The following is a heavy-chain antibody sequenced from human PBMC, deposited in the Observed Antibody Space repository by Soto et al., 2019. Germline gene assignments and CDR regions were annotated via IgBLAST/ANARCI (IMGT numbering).Heavy chain of an antibody. V-gene: IGHV1-18*01. CDR2: ISAYNGNT. J-gene: IGHJ4*02. CDR1: GYTFTSYG. CDR3: ARDGYNWSDGRVDS. D-gene: IGHD1-20*01. Sequence: QVQLVQSGAEVKKPGASVKVSCKASGYTFTSYGISWVRQAPGQGLEWMGWISAYNGNTNYAQKLQGRVTMTTDTSPSTHYMELRSLGFDDTAVYYCARDGYNWSDGRVDSWGQGTLVTVSS.